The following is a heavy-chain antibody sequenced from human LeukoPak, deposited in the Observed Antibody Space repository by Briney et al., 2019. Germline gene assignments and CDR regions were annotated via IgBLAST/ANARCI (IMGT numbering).Heavy chain of an antibody. Sequence: PGGSLRLSCAASGFTFSSYSMNWVRQAPGKGLEWVSSISSSSSYIYYADSVKGRFTISRDNAKKSLYLQMYGLRAEDTAVYYCARDQRGDSASYQRLDYWGQGTLVTVSS. CDR2: ISSSSSYI. CDR1: GFTFSSYS. J-gene: IGHJ4*02. V-gene: IGHV3-21*01. D-gene: IGHD1-26*01. CDR3: ARDQRGDSASYQRLDY.